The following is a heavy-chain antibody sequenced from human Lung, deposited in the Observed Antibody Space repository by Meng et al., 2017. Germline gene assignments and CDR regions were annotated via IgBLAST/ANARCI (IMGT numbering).Heavy chain of an antibody. CDR3: ARGPTTMAHDFDY. D-gene: IGHD4-11*01. J-gene: IGHJ4*02. V-gene: IGHV4-34*01. Sequence: QWQLWQWGDGMFKPSETLSLTCVVSGGSFSDYYWSWIRQPPGKGLEWIGEINHSGSTNYNPSLESRATISVDTSQNNLSLKLSSVTAADSAVYYCARGPTTMAHDFDYWGQGTLVTVSS. CDR1: GGSFSDYY. CDR2: INHSGST.